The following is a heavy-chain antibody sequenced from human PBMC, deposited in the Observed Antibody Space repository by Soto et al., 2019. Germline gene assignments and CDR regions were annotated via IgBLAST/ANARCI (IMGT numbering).Heavy chain of an antibody. J-gene: IGHJ4*02. Sequence: QVQLQQWGAGLLKPSETLSLTCAVYGGSFSGYYWSWIRQPPGKGLEWIGVINHSGSTNSNQSLKIRVTISVDTSKNQFSLKLSSVTAADTSVYCCARVWGVLSYGSGNGYWGQGTLVTVSS. CDR2: INHSGST. CDR3: ARVWGVLSYGSGNGY. CDR1: GGSFSGYY. D-gene: IGHD3-10*01. V-gene: IGHV4-34*01.